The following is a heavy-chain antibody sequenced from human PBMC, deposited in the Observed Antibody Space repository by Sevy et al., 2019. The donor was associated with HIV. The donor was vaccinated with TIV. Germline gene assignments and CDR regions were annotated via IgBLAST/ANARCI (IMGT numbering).Heavy chain of an antibody. CDR3: AKVRAGAGLMYYETWIEGYSFDY. CDR1: GFKFEDYA. V-gene: IGHV3-9*01. CDR2: ISWNSGSV. D-gene: IGHD3-3*01. J-gene: IGHJ4*02. Sequence: GGSLRLSCAASGFKFEDYAMHWVRQVPGKGLEWVSGISWNSGSVDYADSVKGRFTISRDNAKDFLYLQMNNLRPEDTALYFCAKVRAGAGLMYYETWIEGYSFDYWGQGTRVTVSS.